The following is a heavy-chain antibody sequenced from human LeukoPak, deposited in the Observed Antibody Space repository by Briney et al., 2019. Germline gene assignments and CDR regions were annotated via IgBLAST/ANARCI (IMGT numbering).Heavy chain of an antibody. CDR1: GFTFSSYA. CDR2: ISGSGGST. J-gene: IGHJ4*02. CDR3: AKDLRRDYYGSSGYYYFDY. D-gene: IGHD3-22*01. Sequence: GGSLRLSCEASGFTFSSYAMSWVRQAPGKGLEWVSAISGSGGSTYYADSVKGRFTISRDNSKNTLYLQMNSLRAEDTAVYYCAKDLRRDYYGSSGYYYFDYWGQGTLVTVSS. V-gene: IGHV3-23*01.